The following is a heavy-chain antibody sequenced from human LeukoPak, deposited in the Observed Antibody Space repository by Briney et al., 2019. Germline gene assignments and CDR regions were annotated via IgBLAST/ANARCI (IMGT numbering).Heavy chain of an antibody. CDR1: GYTFTGYY. V-gene: IGHV1-2*02. CDR3: ARDEDSSSWYFFDY. CDR2: INPNSGGT. J-gene: IGHJ4*02. Sequence: ASVKVSCKASGYTFTGYYMHWVRQAPGRGLEWMGWINPNSGGTNYAQKFQGRVTMTRDTSTSTAYMELSRLRSDDTAVYYCARDEDSSSWYFFDYWGQGTLVTVSS. D-gene: IGHD6-13*01.